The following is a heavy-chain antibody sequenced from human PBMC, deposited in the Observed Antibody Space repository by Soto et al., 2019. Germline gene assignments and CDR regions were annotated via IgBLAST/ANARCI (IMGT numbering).Heavy chain of an antibody. CDR2: IDPSDSYT. V-gene: IGHV5-10-1*01. CDR3: ARLKGKAARPSYYYYGMDV. Sequence: GESLKISCKGSGYSFTSYWISWVRQMPGKGLEWMGRIDPSDSYTNYSPSFQGHVAISADKSISTAYLQWSSLKASDTAMYYCARLKGKAARPSYYYYGMDVWGQGTTVTVSS. CDR1: GYSFTSYW. J-gene: IGHJ6*02. D-gene: IGHD6-6*01.